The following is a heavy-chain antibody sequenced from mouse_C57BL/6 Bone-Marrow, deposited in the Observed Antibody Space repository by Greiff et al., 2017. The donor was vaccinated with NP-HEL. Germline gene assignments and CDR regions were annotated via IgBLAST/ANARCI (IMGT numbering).Heavy chain of an antibody. CDR2: IYPGSGNT. J-gene: IGHJ1*03. V-gene: IGHV1-76*01. D-gene: IGHD1-1*01. CDR3: RMVYYGSSYWYFDV. Sequence: VMLVESGAELVRPGASVKLSCKASGYTFTDYYINWVKQRPGQGLEWIARIYPGSGNTYYNEKFKGKATLTAEKSSSTAYMQLSSLTSEDSAVYFCRMVYYGSSYWYFDVWGTGTTVTVSS. CDR1: GYTFTDYY.